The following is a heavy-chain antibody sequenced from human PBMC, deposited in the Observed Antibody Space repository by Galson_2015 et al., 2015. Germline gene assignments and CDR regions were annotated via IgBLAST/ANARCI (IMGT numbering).Heavy chain of an antibody. J-gene: IGHJ2*01. CDR1: GFTFSSYW. V-gene: IGHV3-33*08. D-gene: IGHD6-13*01. CDR2: IWYDGSNK. Sequence: SLRLSCAASGFTFSSYWMSWVRQAPGKGLEWVAVIWYDGSNKYYADSVKGRFTISRDNSKNTLYLQMNSLRAEDTAVYYCARTAIAAAGTPTSYWYVDLGGRGTLVTVSS. CDR3: ARTAIAAAGTPTSYWYVDL.